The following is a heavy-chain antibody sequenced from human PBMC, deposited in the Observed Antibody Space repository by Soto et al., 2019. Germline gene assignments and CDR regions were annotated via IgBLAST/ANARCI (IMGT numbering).Heavy chain of an antibody. V-gene: IGHV3-30-3*01. CDR1: GFTFSSYA. J-gene: IGHJ4*02. CDR3: ARDGRPLLFHYYFDY. Sequence: QVQLVESGGGVVQPGRSLRLSCAASGFTFSSYAMHWVRQAPGKGLERVAVISYDGSNKYYADSVKGRFTISRDNSKNTLYLQMNSLRAEDTAVYYCARDGRPLLFHYYFDYWGQGTLVTVSS. D-gene: IGHD2-21*02. CDR2: ISYDGSNK.